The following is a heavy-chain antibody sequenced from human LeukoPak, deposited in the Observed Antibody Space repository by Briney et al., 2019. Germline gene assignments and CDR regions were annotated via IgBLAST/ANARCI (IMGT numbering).Heavy chain of an antibody. J-gene: IGHJ4*02. CDR2: IYYSGST. CDR3: ARLYYDFWSGYYNDY. CDR1: GVSSSTYY. V-gene: IGHV4-59*12. D-gene: IGHD3-3*01. Sequence: PSETLSLTCTVSGVSSSTYYWSWIRQHPGKGLEWIGYIYYSGSTYYNPSLKSRVTISVDTSKNQFSLKLSSVTAAGTAVYYCARLYYDFWSGYYNDYWGQGTLVTVSS.